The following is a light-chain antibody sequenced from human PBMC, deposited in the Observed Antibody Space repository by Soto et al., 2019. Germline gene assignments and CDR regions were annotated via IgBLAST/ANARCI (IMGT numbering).Light chain of an antibody. V-gene: IGKV1-39*01. J-gene: IGKJ2*01. CDR2: AAS. CDR1: QSISTY. Sequence: DIQMTQSSSYLSASVGDRVTITCRAIQSISTYVNWYQQKPGKAPQLLIHAASSLQGGVPSRFSGSGSGTDFTLTISSLHPEDFATNYCQQSYSIPYVFGQATKLEIE. CDR3: QQSYSIPYV.